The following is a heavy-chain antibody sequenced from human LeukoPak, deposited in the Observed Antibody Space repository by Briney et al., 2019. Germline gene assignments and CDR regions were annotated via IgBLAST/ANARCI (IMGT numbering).Heavy chain of an antibody. CDR3: AKDYSKTSYYGSGTYYRPNWFDP. J-gene: IGHJ5*02. V-gene: IGHV3-30*02. CDR1: GFTFSSYA. D-gene: IGHD3-10*01. Sequence: GGSLRLSCAASGFTFSSYAMHWVRQAPGKGLEWVAFIRSDGSNKSYADSVKGRFTISRDNSKNTLYLQMNSLRAEDTAMYYCAKDYSKTSYYGSGTYYRPNWFDPWGQGTLVTVSS. CDR2: IRSDGSNK.